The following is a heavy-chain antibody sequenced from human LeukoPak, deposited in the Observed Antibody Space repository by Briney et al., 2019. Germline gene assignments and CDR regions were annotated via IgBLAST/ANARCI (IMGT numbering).Heavy chain of an antibody. CDR3: ARAGGYSYGLNYYYYYMDV. J-gene: IGHJ6*03. Sequence: GSLRLSCAASGFTFSSYSMNWVRQAPGKGLEWIGSIYYSGSTYYNPSLKSRVTISVDTSKNQFSLKLSSVTAADTAVYYCARAGGYSYGLNYYYYYMDVWGKGTTVTVSS. CDR2: IYYSGST. D-gene: IGHD5-18*01. V-gene: IGHV4-39*07. CDR1: GFTFSSYS.